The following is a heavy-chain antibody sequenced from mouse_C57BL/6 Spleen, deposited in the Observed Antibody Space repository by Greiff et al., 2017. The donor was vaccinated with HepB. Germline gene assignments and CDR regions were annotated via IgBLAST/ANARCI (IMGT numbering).Heavy chain of an antibody. V-gene: IGHV5-17*01. CDR3: ARGVVTTEFAY. CDR2: ISSGSSTI. CDR1: GFTFSDYG. J-gene: IGHJ3*01. D-gene: IGHD2-2*01. Sequence: EVKLMESGGGLVKPGGSLKLSCAASGFTFSDYGMHWVRQAPEKGLEWVAYISSGSSTIYYADTVKGRFTISRDNAKNTLFLQMTSLRSEDTAMYYCARGVVTTEFAYWGQGTLVTVSA.